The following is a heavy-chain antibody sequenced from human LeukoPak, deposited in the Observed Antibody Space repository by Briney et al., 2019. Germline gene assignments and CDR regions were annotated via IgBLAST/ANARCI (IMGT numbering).Heavy chain of an antibody. CDR2: ISYDRSNK. V-gene: IGHV3-30-3*01. CDR3: ARVDDFWSGYLDY. CDR1: GFTFSSYA. Sequence: TGGSLRLSCAASGFTFSSYAMHWVRQAPGKGLEWVAVISYDRSNKYYADSVKGRFTISRDNSKNTLYLQMNSLRAEDTAVYYCARVDDFWSGYLDYWGQGTLVTVSS. D-gene: IGHD3-3*01. J-gene: IGHJ4*02.